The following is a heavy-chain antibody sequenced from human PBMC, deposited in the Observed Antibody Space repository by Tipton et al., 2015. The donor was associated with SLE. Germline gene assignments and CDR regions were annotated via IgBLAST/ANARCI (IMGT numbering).Heavy chain of an antibody. D-gene: IGHD1-14*01. J-gene: IGHJ4*02. V-gene: IGHV4-38-2*01. CDR1: SYSITSGYY. CDR3: ARQGTGFGSGRDDY. Sequence: TLSLTCGVSSYSITSGYYWGWIRQAPGKGLEWVGSIHHSGNTYLNPSLQIRITTSVETSKNQFSLSLYSVTVEDTAVYYCARQGTGFGSGRDDYWGQGILVTVSS. CDR2: IHHSGNT.